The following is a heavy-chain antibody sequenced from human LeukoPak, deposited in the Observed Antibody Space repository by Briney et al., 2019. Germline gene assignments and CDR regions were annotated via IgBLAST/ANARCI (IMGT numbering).Heavy chain of an antibody. D-gene: IGHD3-9*01. CDR1: GYTFTGYY. CDR3: ARFSYDILTGYYSDPFDY. V-gene: IGHV1-2*02. Sequence: ASVKVSCKASGYTFTGYYMHWVRQAPGQGLEWMGWINPNSGGTNYAQKFQGRVTMTRDTSISTAYMELSRLRSDDTAVYYCARFSYDILTGYYSDPFDYWGQGTLVTVSS. J-gene: IGHJ4*02. CDR2: INPNSGGT.